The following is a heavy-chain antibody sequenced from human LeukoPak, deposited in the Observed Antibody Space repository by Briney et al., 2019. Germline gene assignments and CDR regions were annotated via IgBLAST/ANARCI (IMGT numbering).Heavy chain of an antibody. V-gene: IGHV1-69*05. J-gene: IGHJ3*02. D-gene: IGHD3-10*01. CDR1: GGTFSSYA. CDR2: IIPIFGTA. CDR3: ARKGGSAWGAFDI. Sequence: SVKVSCKASGGTFSSYAISWVRQAPGQGLEWMGGIIPIFGTANYAQKFQGRVTITTDESTSTAYIELSSLRSEDTAVYYCARKGGSAWGAFDIWGQGTMVTVSS.